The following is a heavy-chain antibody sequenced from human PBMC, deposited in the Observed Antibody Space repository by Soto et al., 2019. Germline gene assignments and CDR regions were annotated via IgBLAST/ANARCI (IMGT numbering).Heavy chain of an antibody. CDR3: ARNGYYDFWSGYYRGQNWFDP. Sequence: GGSLILSCAASGFTFSSDGMHWVRQAPGKGLEWVAVIWYDGSNKYYTDSVKGRFTISRDNSKNTLYLQMNSLRAEDTAVYYCARNGYYDFWSGYYRGQNWFDPWGQGT. CDR2: IWYDGSNK. D-gene: IGHD3-3*01. J-gene: IGHJ5*02. V-gene: IGHV3-33*01. CDR1: GFTFSSDG.